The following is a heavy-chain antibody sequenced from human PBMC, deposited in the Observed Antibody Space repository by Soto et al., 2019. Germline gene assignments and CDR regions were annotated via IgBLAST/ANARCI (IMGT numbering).Heavy chain of an antibody. Sequence: EVQLVESGGSVVRPGGSLRLSCAASGFTFDDFGMSWVRQVPGKGLEWVSGINWNGGNTNYADSVKGRFTISRDNAKNSLYLQMNSLRAEDTALYYCAREYDVFTGYMEVLDYWGQGTLVTVTS. CDR1: GFTFDDFG. D-gene: IGHD3-9*01. CDR3: AREYDVFTGYMEVLDY. V-gene: IGHV3-20*04. J-gene: IGHJ4*02. CDR2: INWNGGNT.